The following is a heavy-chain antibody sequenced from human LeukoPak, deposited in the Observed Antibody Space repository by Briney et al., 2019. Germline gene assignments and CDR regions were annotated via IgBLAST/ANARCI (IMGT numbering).Heavy chain of an antibody. V-gene: IGHV3-21*01. CDR3: ATETIGRHYDY. CDR2: IGPTGTDR. Sequence: GGSLRLSCAASGFTFSSCGFNWVRQAPGKGLEWVSFIGPTGTDRYYADSVRGRFTISRDNAKNSMYLQMDSLRDEDTAVYYCATETIGRHYDYWGQGTLLTVSS. D-gene: IGHD1-14*01. J-gene: IGHJ4*02. CDR1: GFTFSSCG.